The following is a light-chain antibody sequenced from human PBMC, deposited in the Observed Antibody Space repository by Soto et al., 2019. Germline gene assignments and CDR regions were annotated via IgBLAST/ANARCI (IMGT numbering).Light chain of an antibody. CDR3: SSYTSSSTLV. J-gene: IGLJ2*01. CDR1: RSDVGGYNY. CDR2: EVS. Sequence: QSVLTQPASVSGSPGQSITISCTGTRSDVGGYNYVSWYQHHPGKAPKVMIYEVSNRPSGISNRFSGSKAGNTASLTISGLQAEDEADYYCSSYTSSSTLVFGGGTKLTVL. V-gene: IGLV2-14*01.